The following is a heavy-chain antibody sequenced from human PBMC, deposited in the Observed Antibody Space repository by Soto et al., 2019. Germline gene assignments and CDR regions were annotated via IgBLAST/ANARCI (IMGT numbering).Heavy chain of an antibody. V-gene: IGHV3-23*01. CDR3: AKVFYYYDSSGYYYFDY. Sequence: GGSLRLSCAASGFTFSSYAVSWVRQAPGKGPEWISSISGSGSTMYYADSVKGRFTISRDNSKNTLYLQMSSLRAEDTAVYYCAKVFYYYDSSGYYYFDYWGQGTLVTVSS. CDR2: ISGSGSTM. CDR1: GFTFSSYA. J-gene: IGHJ4*02. D-gene: IGHD3-22*01.